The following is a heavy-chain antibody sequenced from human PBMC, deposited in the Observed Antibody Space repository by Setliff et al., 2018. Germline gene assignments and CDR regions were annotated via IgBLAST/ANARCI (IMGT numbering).Heavy chain of an antibody. CDR2: FDPEDGET. J-gene: IGHJ3*02. V-gene: IGHV1-24*01. Sequence: ASVKVSCKVSGYTLTELSRHWVRQAPGKGLEWMGGFDPEDGETIYAQKFQGRVTMTEDTSTDTAYMGLSSLRSEDTAVYYCATNSGGNTIDAFDIWGQGTMVTVSS. CDR3: ATNSGGNTIDAFDI. D-gene: IGHD2-15*01. CDR1: GYTLTELS.